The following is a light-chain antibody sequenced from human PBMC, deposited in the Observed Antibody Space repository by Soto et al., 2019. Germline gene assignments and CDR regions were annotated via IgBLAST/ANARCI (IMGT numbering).Light chain of an antibody. J-gene: IGKJ1*01. V-gene: IGKV3-20*01. CDR2: GAS. Sequence: EIVLTQSPGTLSLSPGERATLSCRASQGVSSRYLAWYQQKPGQAPRLLIYGASSRATGIPDRFSGSGSGTDFTLTISRLEPEDFAVYYCQQYANSPPPFGQGTKVDIK. CDR1: QGVSSRY. CDR3: QQYANSPPP.